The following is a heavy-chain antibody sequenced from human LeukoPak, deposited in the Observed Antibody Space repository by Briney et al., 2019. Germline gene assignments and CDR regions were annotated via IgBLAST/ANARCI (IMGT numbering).Heavy chain of an antibody. Sequence: SETLSLTCAVSGYSISSGYYWGWIRQPPGKGLEWIGNIYHSGSTYYNPSLKSRVTISVDTSKNQFSLKLSSVTAADTAVYYCARHDSNYLIDYWGQGTLVTVSS. J-gene: IGHJ4*02. CDR2: IYHSGST. CDR1: GYSISSGYY. D-gene: IGHD4-11*01. V-gene: IGHV4-38-2*01. CDR3: ARHDSNYLIDY.